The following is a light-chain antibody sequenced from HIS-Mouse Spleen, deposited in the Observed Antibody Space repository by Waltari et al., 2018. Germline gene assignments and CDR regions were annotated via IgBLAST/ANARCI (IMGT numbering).Light chain of an antibody. CDR1: SSDVGSYNL. V-gene: IGLV2-23*02. CDR2: EVS. Sequence: QSALTQPASVSGSPGQSITISCTGTSSDVGSYNLVSWYQQHPGKAPILMNYEVSKWPSGVANRFSGSKSGNTASRTISGLQAEDEADYYCCSYAGSSTWVFGGGTKLTVL. CDR3: CSYAGSSTWV. J-gene: IGLJ3*02.